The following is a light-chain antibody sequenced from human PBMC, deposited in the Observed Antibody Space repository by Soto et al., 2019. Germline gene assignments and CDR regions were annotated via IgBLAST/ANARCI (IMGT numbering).Light chain of an antibody. J-gene: IGKJ1*01. CDR2: DAS. CDR1: QSISGW. Sequence: DIQMTHSPSALSASVGDRVTITCRASQSISGWLAWFQQKPGKAPKLLIYDASSLESGVPSRFSGSGSGTEFTLTITSLQPDDFATYYCQQYVFYRGTFGQGTKVDIK. V-gene: IGKV1-5*01. CDR3: QQYVFYRGT.